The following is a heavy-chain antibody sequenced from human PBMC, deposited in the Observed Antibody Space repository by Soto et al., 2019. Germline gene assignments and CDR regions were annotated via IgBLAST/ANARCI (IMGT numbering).Heavy chain of an antibody. Sequence: SETLSLTCTVSGGSISSGDYYWSWIRQPPGKGLEWIGYIYYSGSTYYIPSLKSRVTISVDTSKNQFSLKLSSVTAADTAVYYCARGVSGYYYDSSGYPDYWGQGTLVTVSS. CDR2: IYYSGST. CDR3: ARGVSGYYYDSSGYPDY. J-gene: IGHJ4*02. V-gene: IGHV4-30-4*01. D-gene: IGHD3-22*01. CDR1: GGSISSGDYY.